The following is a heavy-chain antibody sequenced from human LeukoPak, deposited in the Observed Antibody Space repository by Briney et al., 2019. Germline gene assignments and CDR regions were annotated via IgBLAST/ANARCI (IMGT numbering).Heavy chain of an antibody. D-gene: IGHD3-22*01. J-gene: IGHJ3*02. Sequence: GGSLRLSCAASGSTFSRYAMSWVRQAPGKGLEWLSAISESDGSTYYADSVKGRFTISRDNSKNTLYLQMYSLGADDTAVYYCACRGRDSSGLVDAFDIWGQGTMVTVSS. CDR3: ACRGRDSSGLVDAFDI. V-gene: IGHV3-23*01. CDR2: ISESDGST. CDR1: GSTFSRYA.